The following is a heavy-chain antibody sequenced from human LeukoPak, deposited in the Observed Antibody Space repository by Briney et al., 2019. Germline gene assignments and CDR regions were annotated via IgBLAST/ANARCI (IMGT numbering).Heavy chain of an antibody. J-gene: IGHJ4*02. V-gene: IGHV4-34*01. CDR3: ARAEKGSNALDY. CDR1: GGSFSGYY. D-gene: IGHD4-23*01. Sequence: PSETLSLTCAVYGGSFSGYYWSWIRQPPGKGLVWIGEINHSGSTNYNPSLKSRVTISVDTSKNQFSLKLSSVTAADTAVYYCARAEKGSNALDYWGQGTLVTVSS. CDR2: INHSGST.